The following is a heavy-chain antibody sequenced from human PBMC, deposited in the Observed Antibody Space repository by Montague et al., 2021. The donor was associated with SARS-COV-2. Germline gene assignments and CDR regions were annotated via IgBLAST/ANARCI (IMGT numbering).Heavy chain of an antibody. Sequence: SETLSLTCTVSGGSLSTSGYYWGWIRQPPGKGLEWIGSMYYSGSTHYNPSLKSRVTVSVDTSNNQFFLKLSSVTAADTDVYYCARGLDGYNWGYWGQGTLVTVSS. J-gene: IGHJ4*02. V-gene: IGHV4-39*01. CDR2: MYYSGST. CDR3: ARGLDGYNWGY. D-gene: IGHD5-24*01. CDR1: GGSLSTSGYY.